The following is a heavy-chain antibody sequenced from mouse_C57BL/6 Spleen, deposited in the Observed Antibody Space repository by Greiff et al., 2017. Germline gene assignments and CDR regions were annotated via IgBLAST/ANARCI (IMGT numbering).Heavy chain of an antibody. J-gene: IGHJ3*01. CDR3: ARSYDKGFAY. V-gene: IGHV2-4*01. Sequence: QVQLKESGPGLVQPSQSLSITCTVSGFSLTSYGVHWVRQPPGKGLEWLGVIWSGGSTDYNAAFISRLVIRKDNSKINVFFKMIILQADDTAIYYCARSYDKGFAYWGQGTLVTVSA. D-gene: IGHD2-3*01. CDR1: GFSLTSYG. CDR2: IWSGGST.